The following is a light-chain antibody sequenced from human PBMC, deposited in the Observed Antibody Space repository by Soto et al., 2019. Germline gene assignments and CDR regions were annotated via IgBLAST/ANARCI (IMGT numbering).Light chain of an antibody. Sequence: SYELTQPPSVSVAPGQTARITCGGNYIGSKTVHWYQQRPGQAPVLVVYDDNDRPSGIPERFSGSNSGNTATLTTSWVEAGDEADYYCQVWDGGSDHVVFGGGTQLTVL. V-gene: IGLV3-21*02. J-gene: IGLJ3*02. CDR1: YIGSKT. CDR2: DDN. CDR3: QVWDGGSDHVV.